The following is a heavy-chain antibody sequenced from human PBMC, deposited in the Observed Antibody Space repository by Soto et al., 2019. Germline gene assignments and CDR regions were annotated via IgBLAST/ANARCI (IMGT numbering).Heavy chain of an antibody. CDR2: IYYSGST. V-gene: IGHV4-30-4*01. D-gene: IGHD3-3*01. CDR1: GGSISSGDYY. Sequence: SETLSLTCTVSGGSISSGDYYWSWIRQPPGKGLEWIGYIYYSGSTYYNPSLKSRVTISVETSKNQFSLKLSSVTAADTAVYYCARDRRIRFWEWSRPGSGMAVWGEGTTVTV. CDR3: ARDRRIRFWEWSRPGSGMAV. J-gene: IGHJ6*02.